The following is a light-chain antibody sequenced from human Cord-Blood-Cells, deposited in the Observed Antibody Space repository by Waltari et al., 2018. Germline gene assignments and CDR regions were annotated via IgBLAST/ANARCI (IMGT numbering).Light chain of an antibody. J-gene: IGKJ4*01. V-gene: IGKV3-15*01. CDR3: QQYNNWLT. CDR1: QGVSSN. Sequence: EIVMTQSPATQSVYPGERATLSRRASQGVSSNLAWYQQKPGQAPRLLIYGASTRATGIPARFSGSGSGTEFTLTISSLQSEDFAVYYCQQYNNWLTFGGGTKVEIK. CDR2: GAS.